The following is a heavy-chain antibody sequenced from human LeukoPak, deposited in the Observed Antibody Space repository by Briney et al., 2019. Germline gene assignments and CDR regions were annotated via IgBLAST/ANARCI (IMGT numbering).Heavy chain of an antibody. D-gene: IGHD1-26*01. CDR2: IKQDGSET. V-gene: IGHV3-7*01. CDR1: GFTFSSYW. J-gene: IGHJ4*02. Sequence: GGSLRLSCATSGFTFSSYWMHWVRQAPGKGLEWLANIKQDGSETYYLDSVKGRFTVSRDNAKNSLYLQMNTLRAEDTAMYFCASLNWWEETVIDYWGQGTLVTVSS. CDR3: ASLNWWEETVIDY.